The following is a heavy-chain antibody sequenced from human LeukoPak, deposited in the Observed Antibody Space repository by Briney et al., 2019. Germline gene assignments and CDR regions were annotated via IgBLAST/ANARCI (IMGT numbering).Heavy chain of an antibody. J-gene: IGHJ4*02. D-gene: IGHD3-10*01. CDR1: GGSVSDYY. Sequence: LSLTCTISGGSVSDYYWSWVRQAPGKGLEWVSYISSSGSTIYYADSVKGRFTISRDNAKNLLYLQMNSLRAEDTAVYYCARGGDAVLLWFGIDYWGQGTLVTVSS. CDR2: ISSSGSTI. CDR3: ARGGDAVLLWFGIDY. V-gene: IGHV3-11*04.